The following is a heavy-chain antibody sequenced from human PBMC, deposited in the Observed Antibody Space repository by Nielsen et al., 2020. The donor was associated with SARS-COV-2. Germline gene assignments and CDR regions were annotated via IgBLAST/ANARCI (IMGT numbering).Heavy chain of an antibody. V-gene: IGHV3-9*01. CDR1: GFTFDDYA. D-gene: IGHD6-6*01. Sequence: SLKISCAASGFTFDDYAMHWVRQAPGKGLEWVSGISWNSGSIGYADSVKGRFTISRDSAKNSLYLQMNSLRAEDTALYYCAKGYDPSITASMDYWGQGTLVTVSS. J-gene: IGHJ4*02. CDR2: ISWNSGSI. CDR3: AKGYDPSITASMDY.